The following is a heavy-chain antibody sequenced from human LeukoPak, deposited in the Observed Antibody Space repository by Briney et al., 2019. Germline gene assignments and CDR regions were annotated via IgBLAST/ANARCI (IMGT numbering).Heavy chain of an antibody. CDR1: GDSVRTNNYY. D-gene: IGHD1-26*01. V-gene: IGHV4-61*01. J-gene: IGHJ4*02. Sequence: PSETLSLTCTVSGDSVRTNNYYWSWIRQPPGEGLEWIGYIHYSGNTNYNTSLKSRVTISVDTSKSQFSLKLSSVTAADTAVYYCARDLEFKLVGAAYWGQGTLVTVSS. CDR3: ARDLEFKLVGAAY. CDR2: IHYSGNT.